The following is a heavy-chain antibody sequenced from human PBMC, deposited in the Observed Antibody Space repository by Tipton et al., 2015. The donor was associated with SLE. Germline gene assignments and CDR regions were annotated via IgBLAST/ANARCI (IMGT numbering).Heavy chain of an antibody. J-gene: IGHJ4*02. CDR3: ARSAGYGSSWAHFDY. D-gene: IGHD6-13*01. Sequence: GSLRLSCAASGFTLSSYVMSWIRQVPGKGLEWVSGSSETGSKTYYADSVKGRFTMSRDNPRNTLYLQMNSLRAEDTAVYYCARSAGYGSSWAHFDYWGQGTLVTVSS. CDR2: SSETGSKT. CDR1: GFTLSSYV. V-gene: IGHV3-23*01.